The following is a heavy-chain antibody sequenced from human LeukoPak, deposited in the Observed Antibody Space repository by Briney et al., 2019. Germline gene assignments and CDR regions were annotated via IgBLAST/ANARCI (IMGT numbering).Heavy chain of an antibody. CDR3: ARSNHGPDY. CDR1: GFRFSSHW. D-gene: IGHD1-14*01. CDR2: INTDGSEK. J-gene: IGHJ4*02. Sequence: GGSLRLFCSASGFRFSSHWMSCVRQTPGKGLEWVAIINTDGSEKNYVDSVRGRFTISRDNAKNSLYLQMNGLRAEDTAVYYCARSNHGPDYWGQGTLVTVS. V-gene: IGHV3-7*01.